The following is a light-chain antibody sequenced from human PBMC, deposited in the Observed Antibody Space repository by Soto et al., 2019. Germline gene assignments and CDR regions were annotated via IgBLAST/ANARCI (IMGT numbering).Light chain of an antibody. CDR1: QSVSSY. V-gene: IGKV3-11*01. Sequence: EIVLTQSPATLSLSPGERATLSCRASQSVSSYLAWYQQKPGQAPRLLIHDASNRATGIPARFSGSGSGPDFSLTTISIEPEDFAVYYCQQRSNWPPIFTFGPGTKVDIK. J-gene: IGKJ3*01. CDR2: DAS. CDR3: QQRSNWPPIFT.